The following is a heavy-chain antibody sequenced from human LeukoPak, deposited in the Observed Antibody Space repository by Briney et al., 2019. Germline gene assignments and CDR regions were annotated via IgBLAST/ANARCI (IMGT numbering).Heavy chain of an antibody. V-gene: IGHV3-30*03. J-gene: IGHJ4*02. Sequence: GGSLRLSCAASGFTFSTYGMHWVRQAPGKGLDWVAVMSKDGNNKYYADSVKGRFTISRDNSKNTLYLQMNSLRAEDTAVYYCARGGSSSWWHPLDYWGQGTLVTVSS. CDR1: GFTFSTYG. CDR3: ARGGSSSWWHPLDY. D-gene: IGHD6-13*01. CDR2: MSKDGNNK.